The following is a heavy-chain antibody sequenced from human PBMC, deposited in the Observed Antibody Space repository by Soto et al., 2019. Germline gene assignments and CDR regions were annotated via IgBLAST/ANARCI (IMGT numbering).Heavy chain of an antibody. CDR3: ARGRIAVFAYWYFDL. V-gene: IGHV4-59*01. CDR2: IYHSGST. J-gene: IGHJ2*01. Sequence: QVQLQESGPGLVKPSETLSLTCNVSGGSISSYYWSWIRQPPGKGLEWIGYIYHSGSTNYNPSLTSRVPISEDTSKVQFSLKLSSVPAADTAVYYCARGRIAVFAYWYFDLWGRGTLVTVSS. CDR1: GGSISSYY. D-gene: IGHD6-19*01.